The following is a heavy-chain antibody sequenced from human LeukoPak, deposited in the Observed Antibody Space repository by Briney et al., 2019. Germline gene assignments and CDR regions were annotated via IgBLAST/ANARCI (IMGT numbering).Heavy chain of an antibody. D-gene: IGHD2-15*01. CDR3: ARDNRYGSGGTCYENWFDT. V-gene: IGHV3-66*01. J-gene: IGHJ5*02. Sequence: PGGSLRLFCAASGFTVSSTYMSWVPQASGKGLEWVSAIYSGGRTYYGDSVEGRFTISRDNSKNTLYVQMNSLRAEVTAVYYCARDNRYGSGGTCYENWFDTWGQGTLVTVSS. CDR1: GFTVSSTY. CDR2: IYSGGRT.